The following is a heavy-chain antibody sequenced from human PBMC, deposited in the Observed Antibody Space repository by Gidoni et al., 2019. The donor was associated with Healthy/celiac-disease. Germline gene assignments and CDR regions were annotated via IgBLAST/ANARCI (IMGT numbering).Heavy chain of an antibody. V-gene: IGHV3-23*01. CDR1: AFTFRSYA. CDR2: ISGSGGST. D-gene: IGHD3-10*01. Sequence: EVQLLESGGGLVQPGGSLRLSCAASAFTFRSYAMSWVRQAPGKGLEWVSAISGSGGSTYYAASVKGRFTISRDNSKNTLYLQMNSLRAEDTAVYYCAKGGTSLWFGEPYYWGQGTLVTVSS. J-gene: IGHJ4*02. CDR3: AKGGTSLWFGEPYY.